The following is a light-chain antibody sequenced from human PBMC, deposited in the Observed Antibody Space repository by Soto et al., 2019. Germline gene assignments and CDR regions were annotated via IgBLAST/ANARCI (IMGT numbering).Light chain of an antibody. CDR1: QDIRNY. V-gene: IGKV1-16*01. CDR3: QEYLTRPFT. J-gene: IGKJ2*01. CDR2: AAS. Sequence: DLQMTQSPSSLSASVGDRVTITCRASQDIRNYLAWFQQKPGKATQSLIYAASSLKSGVPSRFSGSASGTDCTLTISSLQPEDFATYYCQEYLTRPFTFGQGTKLEIK.